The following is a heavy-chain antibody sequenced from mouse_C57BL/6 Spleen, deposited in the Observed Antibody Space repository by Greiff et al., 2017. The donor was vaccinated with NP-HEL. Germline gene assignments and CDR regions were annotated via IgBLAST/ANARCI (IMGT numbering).Heavy chain of an antibody. Sequence: VQLQQSGPELVKPGASVKISCKASGYAFSSSWMNWVKQRPGKGLEWIGRIYPGDGDTNYNGKFKGKATLTADKSSSTAYMQLSSLTSEDSAVYFCARPYDYASWFAYWGQGTLVTVSA. D-gene: IGHD2-4*01. CDR1: GYAFSSSW. J-gene: IGHJ3*01. CDR3: ARPYDYASWFAY. V-gene: IGHV1-82*01. CDR2: IYPGDGDT.